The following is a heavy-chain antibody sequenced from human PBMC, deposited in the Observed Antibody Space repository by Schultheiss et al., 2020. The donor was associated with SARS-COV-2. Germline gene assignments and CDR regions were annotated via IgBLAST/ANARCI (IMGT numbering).Heavy chain of an antibody. CDR2: INHSGST. V-gene: IGHV4-34*01. D-gene: IGHD2-2*01. CDR3: AREGRFYRSSRGVNWFDP. Sequence: GSLRLSCAVYGGSFSGYYWSWIRQPPGKGLEWIGEINHSGSTNYNPSLKSRVTISVDTSKNQFSLKLSSVTAADTAVYYCAREGRFYRSSRGVNWFDPWGQGTLVTVSS. J-gene: IGHJ5*02. CDR1: GGSFSGYY.